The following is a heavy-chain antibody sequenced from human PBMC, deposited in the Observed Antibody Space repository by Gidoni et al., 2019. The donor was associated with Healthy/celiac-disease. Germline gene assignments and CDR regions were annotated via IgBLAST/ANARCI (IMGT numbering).Heavy chain of an antibody. CDR1: GFTFRSYS. J-gene: IGHJ6*02. V-gene: IGHV3-48*02. CDR3: ARDYVPDCSSTSCYVSNYYYGMDV. CDR2: ISSSSSTI. D-gene: IGHD2-2*01. Sequence: EVQLVESGGGLVQPGGSLRLSCAASGFTFRSYSRNWVRQAPGKGLEWVSYISSSSSTIYYADSVKGRFTISRDNAKNSLYLQMNSLRDEDTAVYYCARDYVPDCSSTSCYVSNYYYGMDVWGQGTTVTVSS.